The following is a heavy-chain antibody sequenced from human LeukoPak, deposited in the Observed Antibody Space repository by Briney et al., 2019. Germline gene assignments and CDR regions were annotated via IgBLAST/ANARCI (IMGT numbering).Heavy chain of an antibody. Sequence: SVKVSCKASGGTFSSYAISWVRKAPGQGLEWMGRIIPIFGTANYAQKFQGRVTITTDESTSTAYMELSSLRSEDTAVYYCAMTTVTTLKAPFDYWGQGTLVTVSS. D-gene: IGHD4-17*01. CDR1: GGTFSSYA. J-gene: IGHJ4*02. V-gene: IGHV1-69*05. CDR3: AMTTVTTLKAPFDY. CDR2: IIPIFGTA.